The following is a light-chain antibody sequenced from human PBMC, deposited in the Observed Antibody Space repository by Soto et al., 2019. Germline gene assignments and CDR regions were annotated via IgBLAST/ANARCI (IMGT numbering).Light chain of an antibody. Sequence: EIVLTQAPPTLSLSPGEIVTLSCRASQSVSSYLAWYQQKPGQAPRLLIYDASNRATGIPARFSGSGSGTDFTLTISSLEPEDFAVYYCQQRSNWPPTFGPGTKVDI. V-gene: IGKV3-11*01. CDR1: QSVSSY. CDR3: QQRSNWPPT. CDR2: DAS. J-gene: IGKJ3*01.